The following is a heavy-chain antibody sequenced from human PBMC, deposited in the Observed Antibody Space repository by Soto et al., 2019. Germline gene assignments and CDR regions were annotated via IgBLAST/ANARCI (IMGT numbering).Heavy chain of an antibody. CDR3: AIPYPPYDF. CDR2: IYFTGST. J-gene: IGHJ4*02. Sequence: SETLSLTCNVSGGSISGSRYYWGWVRQPPGRGLEWLGNIYFTGSTFYNPSLKSRVILSVDTSKNQFSLKLSPVTAADTAIYYCAIPYPPYDFWGPGTLVTVSS. CDR1: GGSISGSRYY. V-gene: IGHV4-39*01.